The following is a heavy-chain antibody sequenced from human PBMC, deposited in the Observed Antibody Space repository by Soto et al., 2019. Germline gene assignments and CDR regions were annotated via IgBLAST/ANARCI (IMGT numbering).Heavy chain of an antibody. D-gene: IGHD6-13*01. J-gene: IGHJ4*02. CDR1: GGSINNYY. V-gene: IGHV4-4*07. Sequence: PSETLSLTCTVSGGSINNYYWSWIRQPAGKRLEWIGRIYTSGRTNYNPSLKSRLTMSVDTSKSQFSLKLSSVTAADTAVYYCARLSSSWYYFDSWGQGALVTVSS. CDR2: IYTSGRT. CDR3: ARLSSSWYYFDS.